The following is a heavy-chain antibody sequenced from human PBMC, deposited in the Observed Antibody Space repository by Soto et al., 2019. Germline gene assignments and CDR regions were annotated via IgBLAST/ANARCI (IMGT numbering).Heavy chain of an antibody. D-gene: IGHD2-21*02. CDR1: GFTFSSYA. CDR3: AKDRYICGGDCYSGEWFDP. CDR2: ISGSGGST. J-gene: IGHJ5*02. Sequence: GGSLRLSCAASGFTFSSYAMSWVRQAPGKGLEWVSAISGSGGSTYYADSVKGRFTISRDNSKNTLYLQMNSLRAEDTAVYYCAKDRYICGGDCYSGEWFDPWGQGTLVTVSS. V-gene: IGHV3-23*01.